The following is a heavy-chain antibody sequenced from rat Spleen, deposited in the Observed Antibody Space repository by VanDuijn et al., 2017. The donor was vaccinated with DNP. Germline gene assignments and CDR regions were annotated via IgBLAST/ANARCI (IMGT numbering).Heavy chain of an antibody. V-gene: IGHV5-31*01. CDR1: GFRFNNYW. Sequence: EVQLVETGGGLVQPGRSLKVSCVASGFRFNNYWMTWIRQVPGKGLEWFASITSSGSDTYYPDSVKGRFTISRDNARNTLYLQMDSLRSEDTATYYCARDQRLQWDYFDYWGQGVMVTVSS. D-gene: IGHD1-1*01. CDR3: ARDQRLQWDYFDY. CDR2: ITSSGSDT. J-gene: IGHJ2*01.